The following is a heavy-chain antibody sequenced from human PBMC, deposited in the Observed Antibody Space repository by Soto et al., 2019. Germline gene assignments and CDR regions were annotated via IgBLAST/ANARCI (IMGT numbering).Heavy chain of an antibody. D-gene: IGHD2-15*01. CDR2: ISAYSGDT. CDR1: GYTFSNYG. V-gene: IGHV1-18*01. CDR3: ARDVVAITTGGPDY. J-gene: IGHJ4*02. Sequence: QVQLVQSGAAVKKPGASVKVSCKASGYTFSNYGITWVRQAPGQGLEWLGWISAYSGDTNFAQRFQGRVTMTTDTSTTTAYMELRSLTSDDTALYYCARDVVAITTGGPDYWGQGTLVTVSS.